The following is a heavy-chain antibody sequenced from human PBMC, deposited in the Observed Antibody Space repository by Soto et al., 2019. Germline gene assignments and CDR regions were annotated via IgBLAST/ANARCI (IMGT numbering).Heavy chain of an antibody. J-gene: IGHJ5*02. CDR2: INSDGSRT. V-gene: IGHV3-74*01. CDR3: ARVLTGSWNWFDP. Sequence: EVQLVESGGGLVQPGESLRLSCAASGFTFSSYWMHWARQAQGRGRVWASRINSDGSRTNYADSVKGLFTVSRDNAKNTQYLQMNSLRAEDTAVYYCARVLTGSWNWFDPWGQGTLVTVSS. CDR1: GFTFSSYW. D-gene: IGHD6-13*01.